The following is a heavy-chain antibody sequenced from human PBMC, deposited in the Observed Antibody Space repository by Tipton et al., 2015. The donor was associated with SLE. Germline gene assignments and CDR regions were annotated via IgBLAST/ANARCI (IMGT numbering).Heavy chain of an antibody. CDR2: ISYSGSA. CDR1: GGSISSGDYY. D-gene: IGHD6-6*01. CDR3: ARGGHSSSSNYFDY. V-gene: IGHV4-31*03. J-gene: IGHJ4*02. Sequence: TLSLTCTVSGGSISSGDYYWTWIRQHPRKGLEWIGHISYSGSANHNPSLKSRVTISVDTSKNQFSLKLSSVTAADTAVYYCARGGHSSSSNYFDYWGQGTLVTVSS.